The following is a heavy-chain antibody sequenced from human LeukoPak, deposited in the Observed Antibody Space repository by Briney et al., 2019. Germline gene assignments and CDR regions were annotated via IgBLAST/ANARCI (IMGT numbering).Heavy chain of an antibody. V-gene: IGHV3-64D*09. J-gene: IGHJ4*02. CDR2: ISSSGGRT. D-gene: IGHD6-13*01. CDR3: VKGRYSNSWYSSDY. CDR1: GFTFSSYA. Sequence: GGSLRLSCSASGFTFSSYAMHWVRQAPGKGLEYASAISSSGGRTYYADSVRGRFTISRDNSKNTLYLQMSSLRAEDTAVYYCVKGRYSNSWYSSDYWGQGTLVTVSS.